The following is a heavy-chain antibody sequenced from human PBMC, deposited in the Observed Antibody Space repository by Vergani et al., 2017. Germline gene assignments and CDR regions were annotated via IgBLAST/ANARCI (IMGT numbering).Heavy chain of an antibody. Sequence: EVQLVQSGAEVKKPGATVKISCKVSGYTFTDYYMHWVQQAPGKGLEWMGLVDPEDGETIYAEKFQGRVTITADTSTDTAYMELSSLRSEDTAVYYCATDWASGSSWYDTPRGYYYYGMDVWGQGTTVTVSS. CDR2: VDPEDGET. CDR3: ATDWASGSSWYDTPRGYYYYGMDV. CDR1: GYTFTDYY. V-gene: IGHV1-69-2*01. D-gene: IGHD6-13*01. J-gene: IGHJ6*02.